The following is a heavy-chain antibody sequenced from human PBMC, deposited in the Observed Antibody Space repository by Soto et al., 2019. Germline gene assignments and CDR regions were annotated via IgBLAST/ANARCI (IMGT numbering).Heavy chain of an antibody. CDR2: ISAYNGNT. CDR3: AGDGSSWYDGWFDP. V-gene: IGHV1-18*01. CDR1: GYTFTSYG. Sequence: QVQLVQSGAEVKKPGASVKVSCKASGYTFTSYGISWVRQAPGQGLEWMGWISAYNGNTNYAQKLQGRVTMTTDTXXSTAYMELRCLRSDDTAVYYCAGDGSSWYDGWFDPWGQGTLVTVSS. J-gene: IGHJ5*02. D-gene: IGHD6-13*01.